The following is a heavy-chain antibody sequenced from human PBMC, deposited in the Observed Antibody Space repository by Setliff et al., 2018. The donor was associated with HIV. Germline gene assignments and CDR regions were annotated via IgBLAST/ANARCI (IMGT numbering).Heavy chain of an antibody. CDR2: INVVKGNT. CDR3: ARAPHERLLWFGGGGFDL. J-gene: IGHJ3*01. Sequence: ASVKVSCKASGYTFTTHAIHWVRQAPGQSLEWMGWINVVKGNTKYSQDLQGRVTITRDTSASTAYMELNSLRSEDMAVYYCARAPHERLLWFGGGGFDLWGQGTTVTVPS. D-gene: IGHD3-10*01. V-gene: IGHV1-3*03. CDR1: GYTFTTHA.